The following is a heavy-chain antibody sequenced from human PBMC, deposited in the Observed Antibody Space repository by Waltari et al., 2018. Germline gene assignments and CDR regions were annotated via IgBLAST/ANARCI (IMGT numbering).Heavy chain of an antibody. Sequence: EVQLVESGGGLVQPGGSLRLSCAASGFTFSSYAMSWVRRAPGSGVEWVSAISGSGGSTYYADSVKGRLTISRDNSKNTLYRQMNSLRAEDTAVYYCAKDPVFDITMIVVGPLDPWGQGTLVTVSS. D-gene: IGHD3-22*01. CDR3: AKDPVFDITMIVVGPLDP. V-gene: IGHV3-23*04. CDR2: ISGSGGST. J-gene: IGHJ5*02. CDR1: GFTFSSYA.